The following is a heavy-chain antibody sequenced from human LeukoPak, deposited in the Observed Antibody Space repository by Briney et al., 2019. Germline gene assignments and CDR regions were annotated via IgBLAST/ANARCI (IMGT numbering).Heavy chain of an antibody. CDR1: GGTFSSYA. V-gene: IGHV1-69*01. CDR2: IIPIFGTA. D-gene: IGHD3-3*01. J-gene: IGHJ4*02. Sequence: GSSVKVSCKASGGTFSSYATSWVRQAPGQGLEWMGGIIPIFGTANYAQKFQGRVTITADESTSTAYMELSSLRSEDTAVYYCAREGVTIFGVVTHLRAHTFDYWGQGTLVTVSS. CDR3: AREGVTIFGVVTHLRAHTFDY.